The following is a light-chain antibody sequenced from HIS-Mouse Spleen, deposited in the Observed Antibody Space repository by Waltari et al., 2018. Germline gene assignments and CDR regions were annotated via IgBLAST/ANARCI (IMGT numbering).Light chain of an antibody. CDR1: QVFTSY. Sequence: DIQLTHAPSFLSASAGHTVTITCRVSQVFTSYFTWYQQNPGQAPKLLIYAASTLQSGVPSRFSGSGSGTEFTLTISSLQPEDFATYYCQQVNSYPPTFGQGTKVEIK. V-gene: IGKV1-9*01. CDR3: QQVNSYPPT. CDR2: AAS. J-gene: IGKJ1*01.